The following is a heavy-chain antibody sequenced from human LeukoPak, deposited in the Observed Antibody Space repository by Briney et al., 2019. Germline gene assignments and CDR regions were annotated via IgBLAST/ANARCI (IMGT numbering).Heavy chain of an antibody. Sequence: SGGSLRLSCAASGFTFSNAWMSWVRQAPGKGLEWVGRIKSKTDGGTTDYAAPVKGRFTISRDDSKNTLYLQMNSLKTEDTAVYYCTTDLYYDSSGYPDFDYWGQGTLVTVSS. D-gene: IGHD3-22*01. CDR3: TTDLYYDSSGYPDFDY. J-gene: IGHJ4*02. V-gene: IGHV3-15*01. CDR1: GFTFSNAW. CDR2: IKSKTDGGTT.